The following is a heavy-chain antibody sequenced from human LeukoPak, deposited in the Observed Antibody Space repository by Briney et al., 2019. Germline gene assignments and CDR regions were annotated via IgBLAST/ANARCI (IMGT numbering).Heavy chain of an antibody. D-gene: IGHD1-20*01. Sequence: GGSLRLSCAASGFTFSSYRMNWVRQAPGKGLEWVSSISSSSSYIYYADSVKGRFTISRDNAKNSLYLQMNSLRAEDTAVYYCARDHNWKIWYWGQGTLVTVSS. J-gene: IGHJ4*01. CDR2: ISSSSSYI. V-gene: IGHV3-21*01. CDR3: ARDHNWKIWY. CDR1: GFTFSSYR.